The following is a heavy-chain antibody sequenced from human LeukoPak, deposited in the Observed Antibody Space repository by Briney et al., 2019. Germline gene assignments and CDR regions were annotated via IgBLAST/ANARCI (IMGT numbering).Heavy chain of an antibody. Sequence: GGSLRLSCAASGFTFSSYAMHWVRQAPGKGLEWVAVISYDGSNKYYADSVKGRFTISRDNSKNTLYLQMNSLRAEDTAVYYCARDPVVGATTPPYGNAFDIWGQGTMVTVSS. CDR1: GFTFSSYA. J-gene: IGHJ3*02. CDR3: ARDPVVGATTPPYGNAFDI. CDR2: ISYDGSNK. V-gene: IGHV3-30-3*01. D-gene: IGHD1-26*01.